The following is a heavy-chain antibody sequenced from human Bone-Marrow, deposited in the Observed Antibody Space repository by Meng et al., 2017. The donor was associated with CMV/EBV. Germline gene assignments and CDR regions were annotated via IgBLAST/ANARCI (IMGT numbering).Heavy chain of an antibody. Sequence: GESLKISCAASGFTFSSYGMHWVRQAPGKGLEWVAFIRYDGSNKYYADSVKGRFTISRDNSKNTLYLQMNSLRAEDTAVYYCARNAGDDSSGYYYRVSDGMDVSGQGTTVTVSS. D-gene: IGHD3-22*01. J-gene: IGHJ6*02. CDR2: IRYDGSNK. CDR1: GFTFSSYG. V-gene: IGHV3-30*02. CDR3: ARNAGDDSSGYYYRVSDGMDV.